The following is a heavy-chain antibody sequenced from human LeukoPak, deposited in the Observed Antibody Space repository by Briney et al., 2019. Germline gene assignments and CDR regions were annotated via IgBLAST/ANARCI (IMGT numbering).Heavy chain of an antibody. Sequence: SETLSLTCTVSGDSINNNYWSWIRQSPGKGLEWIGYIYDSGSTKYNPSLKSRVTFSVDTSKSLFSLKSTSLTAADTAVYYCATCRDEFGDYGFTSWGQGTLVTVSS. CDR1: GDSINNNY. CDR2: IYDSGST. D-gene: IGHD4-17*01. J-gene: IGHJ5*02. V-gene: IGHV4-59*01. CDR3: ATCRDEFGDYGFTS.